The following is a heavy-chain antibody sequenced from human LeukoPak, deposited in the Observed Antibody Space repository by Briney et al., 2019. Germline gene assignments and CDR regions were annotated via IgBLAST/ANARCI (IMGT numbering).Heavy chain of an antibody. CDR1: GVTFSSYS. D-gene: IGHD6-19*01. V-gene: IGHV4-39*01. CDR3: ARRNSGWPYES. Sequence: GSLRLSCAASGVTFSSYSMNWLRQAPGKGLEGIGSIYYSGSTYYNPSLKRRVTISVHASKNQFSLTLPSVPAADRAVYYCARRNSGWPYESWGQGTLVTVSS. CDR2: IYYSGST. J-gene: IGHJ5*02.